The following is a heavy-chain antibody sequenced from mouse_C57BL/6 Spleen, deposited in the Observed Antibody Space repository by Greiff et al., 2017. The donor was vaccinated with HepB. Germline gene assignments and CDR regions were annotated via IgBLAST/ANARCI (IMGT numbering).Heavy chain of an antibody. Sequence: EVNVVESGGGLVQPGGSLKLSCAASGFTFSDYYMYWVRQTPEKRLEWVAYISNGGGSTYYPDTVKGRFTISRDNAKNTLYLQMSRLKSEDTAMYYCARPRGPYYVDYAMDYWGQGTSVTVSS. CDR2: ISNGGGST. D-gene: IGHD1-1*01. CDR1: GFTFSDYY. V-gene: IGHV5-12*01. CDR3: ARPRGPYYVDYAMDY. J-gene: IGHJ4*01.